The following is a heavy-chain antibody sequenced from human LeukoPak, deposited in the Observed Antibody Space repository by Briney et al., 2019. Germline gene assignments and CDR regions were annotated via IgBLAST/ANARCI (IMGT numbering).Heavy chain of an antibody. CDR3: ARVGGSLLDAFDI. CDR1: GITFRTYA. CDR2: ISSNGGIT. D-gene: IGHD2-15*01. Sequence: GGSLRLSCAASGITFRTYAMHWVRQAPGKGLEHVSAISSNGGITYYANSVKGRFTISRDNSKNTLYLQMGSLRAEDMAVYYCARVGGSLLDAFDIWGQGTMVTVSS. V-gene: IGHV3-64*01. J-gene: IGHJ3*02.